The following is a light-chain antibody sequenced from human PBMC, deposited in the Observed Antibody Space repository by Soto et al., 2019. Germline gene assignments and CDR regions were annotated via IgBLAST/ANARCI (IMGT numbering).Light chain of an antibody. V-gene: IGKV1-12*01. CDR1: QGVGGW. CDR3: QQSYIAPWT. CDR2: ATS. Sequence: IQMTQSPSSVSASVGDRVTMTCRASQGVGGWLAWYQQKPGKVPKLLIYATSSLHSGVPSRFSGGGSGTDFTLTISSLLPEDFATYYCQQSYIAPWTFGQGTKVDIK. J-gene: IGKJ1*01.